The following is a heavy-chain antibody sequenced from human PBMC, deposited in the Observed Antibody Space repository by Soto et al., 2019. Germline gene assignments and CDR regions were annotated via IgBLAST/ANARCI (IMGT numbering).Heavy chain of an antibody. V-gene: IGHV3-23*01. CDR2: IAADGGST. CDR1: GFTFSHYA. CDR3: ARKYHFGSGSDLYYFDY. D-gene: IGHD3-10*01. Sequence: GGSLRLSCAASGFTFSHYAMSWVRQAPGKGLEWVSTIAADGGSTYYGDSVKGRFSISRDNSKNTLFLQLNSLRAEDTSVYYCARKYHFGSGSDLYYFDYWGQGGLVTVSS. J-gene: IGHJ4*02.